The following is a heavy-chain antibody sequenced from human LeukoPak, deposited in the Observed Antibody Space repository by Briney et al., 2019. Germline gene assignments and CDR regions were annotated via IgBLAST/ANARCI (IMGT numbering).Heavy chain of an antibody. CDR3: ARAPVAASYYFDY. CDR1: GFTFSSYV. V-gene: IGHV3-33*01. J-gene: IGHJ4*02. D-gene: IGHD6-19*01. CDR2: IWSDGSNK. Sequence: PGRSLGLSCAASGFTFSSYVMHWVRQAPGKGLEWVAVIWSDGSNKYYADSVKGRFTISRDNSKNTLYLQMNTLRAEDTAVYYCARAPVAASYYFDYWGQGTLVTVSS.